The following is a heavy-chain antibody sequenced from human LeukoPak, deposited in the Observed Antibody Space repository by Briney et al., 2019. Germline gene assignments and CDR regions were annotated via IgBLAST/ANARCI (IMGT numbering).Heavy chain of an antibody. J-gene: IGHJ4*02. CDR2: IWYDGSNK. Sequence: GGSLRLSCAASGFTFSSYGMHWVRQAPGKGLEWVAVIWYDGSNKYYADSVKGRFTISRDNSKNSLYLQMNSLRVEDTAVYYCARREPTGCSGTSCFAGPVGYWGQGTLVTVSS. V-gene: IGHV3-33*01. CDR1: GFTFSSYG. D-gene: IGHD2-2*01. CDR3: ARREPTGCSGTSCFAGPVGY.